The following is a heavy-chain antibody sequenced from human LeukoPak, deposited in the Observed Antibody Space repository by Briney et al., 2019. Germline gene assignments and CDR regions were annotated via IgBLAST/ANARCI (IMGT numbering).Heavy chain of an antibody. V-gene: IGHV1-2*06. CDR3: ARDLGSTRGY. CDR2: INPNSGGT. Sequence: ASVKVSCKASGYTFTSYGISWVRQAPGQGLEWMGRINPNSGGTNYAQKFQGRVTMTRDTSISTAYMELSRLRSDDTAVYFCARDLGSTRGYWGQGTLVTVSS. D-gene: IGHD2-2*01. J-gene: IGHJ4*02. CDR1: GYTFTSYG.